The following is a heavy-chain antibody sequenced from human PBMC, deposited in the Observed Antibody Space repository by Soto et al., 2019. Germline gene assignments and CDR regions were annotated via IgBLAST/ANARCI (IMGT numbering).Heavy chain of an antibody. D-gene: IGHD1-26*01. V-gene: IGHV3-33*01. CDR3: ARPSIVGATIVPFDY. J-gene: IGHJ4*02. CDR2: IWYDGSNK. CDR1: GFTFSSYG. Sequence: QVQLVESGGGVVQPGRSLRLSCAASGFTFSSYGMHWVRQAPGKGLEWVAVIWYDGSNKYYADSVKGRFTISRDNSKNTLYLQMNSLRAEDTAVYYCARPSIVGATIVPFDYWGQGTLVTVSS.